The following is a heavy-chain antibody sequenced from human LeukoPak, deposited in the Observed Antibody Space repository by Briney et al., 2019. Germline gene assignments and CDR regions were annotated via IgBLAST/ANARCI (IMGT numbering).Heavy chain of an antibody. D-gene: IGHD4-23*01. CDR2: ISSSGSTI. CDR3: ARAGRDGGNFYYYYYMDV. Sequence: PGGSLRLSCAASGLTFSSYEMNWVRQAPGKGLEWVSYISSSGSTIYYADSVKGRFTISRDNAKNSLYLQMNSLRAEDTAVYYCARAGRDGGNFYYYYYMDVWGKGTTVTISS. CDR1: GLTFSSYE. V-gene: IGHV3-48*03. J-gene: IGHJ6*03.